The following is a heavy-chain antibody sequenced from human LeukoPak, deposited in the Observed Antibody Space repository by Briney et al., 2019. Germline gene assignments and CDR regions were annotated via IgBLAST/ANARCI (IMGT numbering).Heavy chain of an antibody. D-gene: IGHD4/OR15-4a*01. Sequence: PGRSLSLSCAASGFTFSSYDLHWVRQAPARGLEWVAVICFDGNNKFYADSVKGRFTISRDNSKNTLYLQMNSLRAENTAVYYCARGSYGAYNYCDYWGQGTLVTVSS. CDR3: ARGSYGAYNYCDY. J-gene: IGHJ4*02. CDR1: GFTFSSYD. V-gene: IGHV3-33*01. CDR2: ICFDGNNK.